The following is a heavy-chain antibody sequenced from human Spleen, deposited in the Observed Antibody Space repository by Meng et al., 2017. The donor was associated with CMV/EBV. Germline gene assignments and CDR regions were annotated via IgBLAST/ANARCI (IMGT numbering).Heavy chain of an antibody. CDR2: IRSKAYGGTT. CDR3: TRSFQLLNYYFYGMDV. J-gene: IGHJ6*02. V-gene: IGHV3-49*04. D-gene: IGHD2-2*01. Sequence: GESLKISCTASGFTFGDYAMSWVRQAPGKGLEWVGFIRSKAYGGTTEYAASVKGRFTISRDDSKSIAYVQMNSLKTEDTAVYYCTRSFQLLNYYFYGMDVWGQGTTVTVSS. CDR1: GFTFGDYA.